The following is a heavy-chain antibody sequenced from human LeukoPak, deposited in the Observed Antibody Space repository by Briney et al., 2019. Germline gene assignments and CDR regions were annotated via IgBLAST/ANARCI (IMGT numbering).Heavy chain of an antibody. CDR2: ISYEGSNK. J-gene: IGHJ6*02. Sequence: GGSLRLSCAASGLTFSSYGMHWVRQAPGKGLEWVAVISYEGSNKYYADSVKGRFTISRDNSKNTLYLQMNSLRAEDTAVYYCAKDIVAVVGSMDYGMDVWGQGTTVTVSS. CDR3: AKDIVAVVGSMDYGMDV. CDR1: GLTFSSYG. D-gene: IGHD6-19*01. V-gene: IGHV3-30*18.